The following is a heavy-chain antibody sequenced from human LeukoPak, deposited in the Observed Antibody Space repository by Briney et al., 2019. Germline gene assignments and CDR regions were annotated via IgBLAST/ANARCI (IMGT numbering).Heavy chain of an antibody. V-gene: IGHV4-39*01. J-gene: IGHJ6*03. CDR1: GGSISSSSYY. D-gene: IGHD4-23*01. CDR3: ARLTPYYYYYMDV. CDR2: IYYSGST. Sequence: SETLSPTCTVSGGSISSSSYYWGWIRQPPGKGLEWIGSIYYSGSTYYNPSLKSRVTISVDTSKNQFSLKLSSVTAADTAVYYCARLTPYYYYYMDVWGKGTTVTVSS.